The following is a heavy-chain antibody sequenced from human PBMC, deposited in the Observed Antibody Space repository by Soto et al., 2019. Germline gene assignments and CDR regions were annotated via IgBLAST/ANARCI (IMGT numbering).Heavy chain of an antibody. Sequence: GESLKISCKGSGYSFTSYWISWVRQRPGKGLEWMGRIDPSDSYTNYSPSFQGHVTISADKSISTAYLQWSSLKASDTAMYYCARHYYGSGSPASPLDYWGQGTLVTVSS. CDR2: IDPSDSYT. D-gene: IGHD3-10*01. J-gene: IGHJ4*02. V-gene: IGHV5-10-1*01. CDR3: ARHYYGSGSPASPLDY. CDR1: GYSFTSYW.